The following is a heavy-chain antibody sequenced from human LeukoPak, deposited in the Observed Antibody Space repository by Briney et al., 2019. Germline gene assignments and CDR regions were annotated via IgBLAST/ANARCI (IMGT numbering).Heavy chain of an antibody. J-gene: IGHJ1*01. V-gene: IGHV3-30-3*01. CDR1: GFTFGSYA. Sequence: GGSLRLSCAASGFTFGSYAMHWVRQAPGKGLEWVAVISYDGSNKYYADSVKGRFTISRDNSKNTLYLQMNSLRAEDTAVYYCARGRVYSNYGYFQHWGQGTLVTVSS. D-gene: IGHD4-4*01. CDR2: ISYDGSNK. CDR3: ARGRVYSNYGYFQH.